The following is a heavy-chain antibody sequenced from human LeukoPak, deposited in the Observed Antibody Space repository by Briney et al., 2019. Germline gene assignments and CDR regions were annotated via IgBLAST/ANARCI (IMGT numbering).Heavy chain of an antibody. V-gene: IGHV4-59*01. CDR1: GGSISSYY. Sequence: PSETLSLTCTVSGGSISSYYWSWIRQPPGKGLEWIGYIYYSGSTNYNPSLKSRVTISVDTSENQFSLKLSSVTAADTVVYYCARDRSRMVRVRGAFDIWGQGTMVTVSS. D-gene: IGHD3-10*01. CDR3: ARDRSRMVRVRGAFDI. J-gene: IGHJ3*02. CDR2: IYYSGST.